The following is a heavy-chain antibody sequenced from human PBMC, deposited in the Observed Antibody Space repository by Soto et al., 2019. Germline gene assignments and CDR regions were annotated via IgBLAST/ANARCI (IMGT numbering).Heavy chain of an antibody. CDR1: GFTFSSYA. V-gene: IGHV3-23*01. CDR2: ISGRGGST. J-gene: IGHJ5*02. D-gene: IGHD6-13*01. Sequence: GGSLRLSCAASGFTFSSYAMSWVRQAPGKGLEWVSSISGRGGSTYYADSVKGRFTISRDNSKNTLYLQMNSLRAEDTAVYYCAKDCRIAAAGRVGFDPWGQGNLVTVSX. CDR3: AKDCRIAAAGRVGFDP.